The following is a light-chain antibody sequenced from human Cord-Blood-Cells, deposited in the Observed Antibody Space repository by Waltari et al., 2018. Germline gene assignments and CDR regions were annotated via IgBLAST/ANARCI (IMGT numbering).Light chain of an antibody. Sequence: DIVMTQSPDSLAVSLGERATINCKSSQSVLYSSNNKNYLAWSQQKPGQPPELLIYWASTRESGVPDRFSGSGSGTDFTLTISSLQAEDVAVYYCQQYYSTPFTFGPGTKVDIK. CDR3: QQYYSTPFT. J-gene: IGKJ3*01. CDR1: QSVLYSSNNKNY. V-gene: IGKV4-1*01. CDR2: WAS.